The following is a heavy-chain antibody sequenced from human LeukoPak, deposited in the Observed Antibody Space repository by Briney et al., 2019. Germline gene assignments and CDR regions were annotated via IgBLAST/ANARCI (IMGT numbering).Heavy chain of an antibody. CDR1: GFTFSSYS. D-gene: IGHD2-2*01. V-gene: IGHV3-21*01. CDR3: ARDGGDIVVVPAAADYYMDV. CDR2: ISSSSSYI. J-gene: IGHJ6*03. Sequence: GGSLRLSCAASGFTFSSYSINWVRQAPGKGLEWVSSISSSSSYIYYADSVKGRFTISRDNAKNSLYLQMNSLRAEDTAVYYCARDGGDIVVVPAAADYYMDVWGKGTTVTVSS.